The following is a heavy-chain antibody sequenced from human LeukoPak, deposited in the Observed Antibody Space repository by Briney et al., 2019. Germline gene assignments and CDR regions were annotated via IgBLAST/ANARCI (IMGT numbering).Heavy chain of an antibody. J-gene: IGHJ4*02. CDR2: ISGSGGST. CDR3: AKSLAVGATPSNPFDY. Sequence: GGSLRLSCAASGFTFSSYAMSWVRQAPGKGLEWVSAISGSGGSTYYADSVKGRFTISRDNSKNTLYLQMNSLRAEDTAVYYCAKSLAVGATPSNPFDYWGQGTLVTVPS. D-gene: IGHD1-26*01. V-gene: IGHV3-23*01. CDR1: GFTFSSYA.